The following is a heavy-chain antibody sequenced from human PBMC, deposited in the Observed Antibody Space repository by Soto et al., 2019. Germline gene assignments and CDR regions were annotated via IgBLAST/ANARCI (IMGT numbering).Heavy chain of an antibody. J-gene: IGHJ5*02. D-gene: IGHD3-3*01. CDR2: INPNSGGT. Sequence: ASVKVSCKASGYTFTGYYMHWVRQAPGQGLEWMGWINPNSGGTNYAQKFRGRVTMTRDTSISTAYMELSRLRSDDTAVYYCARQYYDFWSGYGNWFDPWGQGTLVTVSS. CDR3: ARQYYDFWSGYGNWFDP. CDR1: GYTFTGYY. V-gene: IGHV1-2*02.